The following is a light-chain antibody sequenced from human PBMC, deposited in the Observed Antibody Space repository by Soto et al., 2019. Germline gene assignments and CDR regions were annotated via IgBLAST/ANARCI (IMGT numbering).Light chain of an antibody. V-gene: IGLV2-23*01. Sequence: ALTQPASVSGSPGQSITISCTGTSNDVGFYDLVSWYQQHPGKAPKLLIYEGSKRPSGVSDRFSGSKSGNTASLTISGLQSEDEADYYCSSYAGSVTLFFFGTGTKVTVL. CDR2: EGS. J-gene: IGLJ1*01. CDR1: SNDVGFYDL. CDR3: SSYAGSVTLFF.